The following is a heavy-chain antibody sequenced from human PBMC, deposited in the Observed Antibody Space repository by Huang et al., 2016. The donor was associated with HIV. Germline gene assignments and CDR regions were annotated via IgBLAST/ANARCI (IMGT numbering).Heavy chain of an antibody. CDR1: GGSIKSRNYY. J-gene: IGHJ4*02. CDR2: IYYRGSP. CDR3: ARRQGSGYYFYFDY. D-gene: IGHD3-22*01. V-gene: IGHV4-39*01. Sequence: QLQLQESGPGLVKPSDTLSLNCTLSGGSIKSRNYYWGWVRQAPGKGLEWIGDIYYRGSPYYNPSLRSRVSLSVDTSKNQVTLKVNAVIAADTAVYYCARRQGSGYYFYFDYWGRGIPVTVSA.